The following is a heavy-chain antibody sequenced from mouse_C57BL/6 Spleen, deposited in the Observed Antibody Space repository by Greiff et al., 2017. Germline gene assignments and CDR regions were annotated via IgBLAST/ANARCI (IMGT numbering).Heavy chain of an antibody. V-gene: IGHV1-72*01. CDR3: ERSERDYDVGYYAVDY. Sequence: VKLQQPGAELVKPGASVKLSCKASGYTFTSYWMNWVKQRPGRGLEWIGRIDPNSGGTKYNEKFKSKATLTVDKPSSTAYMQLSSLTSEDSAVYYVERSERDYDVGYYAVDYWGQGTSVTVA. CDR2: IDPNSGGT. J-gene: IGHJ4*01. CDR1: GYTFTSYW. D-gene: IGHD2-4*01.